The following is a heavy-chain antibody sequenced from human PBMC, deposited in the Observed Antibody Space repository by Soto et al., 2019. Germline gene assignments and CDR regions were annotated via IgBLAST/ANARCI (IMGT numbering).Heavy chain of an antibody. D-gene: IGHD2-21*02. J-gene: IGHJ6*02. CDR2: INHSGST. CDR3: AVYCGGDCYPSNYYGMDV. V-gene: IGHV4-34*01. Sequence: SATLSLTCAVYGGSFSGYYWSWIRQPPGKGLEWIGEINHSGSTNYNPSLKSRVTISVDTSKNQFSLKLSSVTAADTAVYYCAVYCGGDCYPSNYYGMDVWGQGTTVTVS. CDR1: GGSFSGYY.